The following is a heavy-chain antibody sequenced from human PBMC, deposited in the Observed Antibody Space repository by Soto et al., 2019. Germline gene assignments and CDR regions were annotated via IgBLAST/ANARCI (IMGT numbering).Heavy chain of an antibody. Sequence: SSETLSLTCAVYGGSFSGYYWSWIRQPPGKGLEWIGEINHSGSTNYNPSLKSRVTISVDTSKNQFSLKLSSVTAADTAVYYCARGSHLLLRYFDWLPIDYWGQGTLVTVSS. D-gene: IGHD3-9*01. CDR2: INHSGST. J-gene: IGHJ4*02. V-gene: IGHV4-34*01. CDR3: ARGSHLLLRYFDWLPIDY. CDR1: GGSFSGYY.